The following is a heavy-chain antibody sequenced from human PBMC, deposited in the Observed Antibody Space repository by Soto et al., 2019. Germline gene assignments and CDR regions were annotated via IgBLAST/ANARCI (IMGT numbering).Heavy chain of an antibody. J-gene: IGHJ4*02. CDR1: GFTFSTYG. CDR3: ARGSIPGSSWGRGYYFDY. V-gene: IGHV3-33*01. CDR2: IWYDGSNK. D-gene: IGHD6-13*01. Sequence: ESGGGVVQPGRSLRLSCAASGFTFSTYGMHWVRQAPGKGLKWVAVIWYDGSNKYYADSVKGRFTISRDNSKNTLYLQMNSLRAEDTAVYYCARGSIPGSSWGRGYYFDYWGQGTLVTVSS.